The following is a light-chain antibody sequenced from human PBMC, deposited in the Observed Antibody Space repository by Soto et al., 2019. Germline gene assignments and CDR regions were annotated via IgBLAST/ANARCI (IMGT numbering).Light chain of an antibody. V-gene: IGKV3-15*01. J-gene: IGKJ4*01. CDR1: QSVSSN. Sequence: EIVMTQSPATLSVSPWERATLSCRASQSVSSNLAWYQQKPGQTPKLLIYVASTRATGIPARFSGSGSGTEFTLTISSLQSEDVAVYYCQQYNVWPLTFGGGTKVEFK. CDR2: VAS. CDR3: QQYNVWPLT.